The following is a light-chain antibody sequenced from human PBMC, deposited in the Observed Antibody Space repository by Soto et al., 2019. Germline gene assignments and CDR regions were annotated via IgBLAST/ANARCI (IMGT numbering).Light chain of an antibody. CDR2: SHG. CDR3: AAWDASQSAYV. CDR1: SSNIGTNS. J-gene: IGLJ1*01. V-gene: IGLV1-44*01. Sequence: QSVLTQPPSASGTPGQGVTISCSGSSSNIGTNSVNWYQCLPGTAPRLLIYSHGQRPSGVPDRFSVSKSGTSASLAISGLQSEDEADYYCAAWDASQSAYVFGTGTKLTVL.